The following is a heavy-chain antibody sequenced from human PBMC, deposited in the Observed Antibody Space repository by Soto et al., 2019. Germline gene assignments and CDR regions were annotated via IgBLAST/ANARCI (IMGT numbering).Heavy chain of an antibody. D-gene: IGHD6-13*01. CDR2: IYYSGST. CDR1: GGSISSYY. CDR3: AGYSSSWYSDAFDI. J-gene: IGHJ3*02. V-gene: IGHV4-59*01. Sequence: KPSETLSLTCTVSGGSISSYYWSWIRQPPGKGLEWIGYIYYSGSTNYNPSLKSRVTISVDTSKNQFSLKLSSVTAADTAVYYCAGYSSSWYSDAFDIWGQGTMVTVSS.